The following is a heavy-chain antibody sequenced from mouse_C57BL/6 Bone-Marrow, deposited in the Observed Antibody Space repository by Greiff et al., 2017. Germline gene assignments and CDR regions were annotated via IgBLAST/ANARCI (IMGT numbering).Heavy chain of an antibody. Sequence: QVQLQQSGAELARPGASVKLSCKASGYTFTSYGISWVKQRTGQGLEWIGEIYPRSGNTSYNEKFKGKATLTADKSSSTAYMEHRSLTSEDSAVYFCARHHHWSQGTTLTVSS. CDR2: IYPRSGNT. CDR3: ARHHH. J-gene: IGHJ2*01. CDR1: GYTFTSYG. V-gene: IGHV1-81*01.